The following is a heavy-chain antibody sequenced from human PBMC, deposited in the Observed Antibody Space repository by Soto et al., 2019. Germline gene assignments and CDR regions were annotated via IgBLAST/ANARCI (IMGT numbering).Heavy chain of an antibody. D-gene: IGHD4-17*01. CDR2: ISYDGSNK. J-gene: IGHJ6*02. CDR1: GFTFSSYA. CDR3: ARDGPXIGGDYVEGNYYYGMDV. V-gene: IGHV3-30-3*01. Sequence: LRLSCAASGFTFSSYAMHWVRQAPGKGLEWVAVISYDGSNKYYADSVKGRFTISRDNSKNTLYLQMNSLRAEDTAVYYCARDGPXIGGDYVEGNYYYGMDVWGQGTTVTVSS.